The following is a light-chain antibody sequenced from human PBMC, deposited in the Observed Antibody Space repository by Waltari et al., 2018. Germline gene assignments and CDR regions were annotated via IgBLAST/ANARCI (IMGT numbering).Light chain of an antibody. CDR3: CSFSGTYYV. CDR2: DVT. Sequence: QSALTQPRSVSGTPGQSVTISCTETSSDVGSYNYVSWYQQHPGKAPKLMIYDVTKRPSGVPDRFSGSKSGNTASLTISGLQAEDEADYHCCSFSGTYYVFGTGTEVTVL. J-gene: IGLJ1*01. CDR1: SSDVGSYNY. V-gene: IGLV2-11*01.